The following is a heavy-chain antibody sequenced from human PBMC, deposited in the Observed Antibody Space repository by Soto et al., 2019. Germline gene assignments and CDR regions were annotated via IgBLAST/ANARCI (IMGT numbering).Heavy chain of an antibody. V-gene: IGHV4-61*08. Sequence: PSETLSLPCTVSGGSDSSGDYYWSWIRQPPGKGLEWIGYIYYSGNTNYNPSLQSRVIISVDTSKNLFSLKLPSVTAADAAVYYSALIAVDTSMIYWLDPWGQGTLVTVSS. J-gene: IGHJ5*02. D-gene: IGHD5-18*01. CDR1: GGSDSSGDYY. CDR2: IYYSGNT. CDR3: ALIAVDTSMIYWLDP.